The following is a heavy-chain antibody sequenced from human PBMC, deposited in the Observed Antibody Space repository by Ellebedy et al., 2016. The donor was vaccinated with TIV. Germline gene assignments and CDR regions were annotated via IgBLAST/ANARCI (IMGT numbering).Heavy chain of an antibody. CDR2: IYHSGST. Sequence: SETLSLTCAVSGGSISSGGYSWSWIRQPPGKGLEWIGYIYHSGSTYYNPSLKSRVTISVDTSKNQFSLKLSSVTAADTAVYYCARRPTSFYGMDVWGQGTTVTVSS. D-gene: IGHD6-6*01. J-gene: IGHJ6*02. CDR1: GGSISSGGYS. CDR3: ARRPTSFYGMDV. V-gene: IGHV4-30-2*01.